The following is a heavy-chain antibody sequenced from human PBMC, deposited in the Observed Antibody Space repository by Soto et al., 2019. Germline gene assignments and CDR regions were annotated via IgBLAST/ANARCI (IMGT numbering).Heavy chain of an antibody. CDR2: IYYSGST. CDR1: GGSISSGDYY. J-gene: IGHJ6*02. Sequence: KPSETLSLTCTVSGGSISSGDYYWSWIRQPPGKGLEWIGYIYYSGSTYYNPSLKSRVTISVDTSKNQFSLKLSSVTAADTAVYYWARTSGTPAYYYYGMDVWGQGTTVTVSS. CDR3: ARTSGTPAYYYYGMDV. V-gene: IGHV4-30-4*01. D-gene: IGHD1-1*01.